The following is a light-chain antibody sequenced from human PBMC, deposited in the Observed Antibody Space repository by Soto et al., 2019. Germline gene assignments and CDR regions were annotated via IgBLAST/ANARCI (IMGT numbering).Light chain of an antibody. CDR3: SSYAGSILYV. CDR2: EVN. CDR1: SSEVGGYNY. Sequence: QSALTQPPSASGSPGQSVTISCTGTSSEVGGYNYVSWYQQYPGKAPKLMIYEVNKRPSGVPDRFSGSKSGNTASLTVSGLQAEDEADYYCSSYAGSILYVFGTGTKVTVL. V-gene: IGLV2-8*01. J-gene: IGLJ1*01.